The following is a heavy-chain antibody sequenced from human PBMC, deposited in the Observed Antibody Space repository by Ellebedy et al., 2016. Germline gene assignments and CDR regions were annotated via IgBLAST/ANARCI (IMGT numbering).Heavy chain of an antibody. D-gene: IGHD6-19*01. CDR2: MNPNSGNT. CDR1: RYTFTSYD. Sequence: ASVKVSCXASRYTFTSYDINWVRQATGQGLEWMGWMNPNSGNTGYAQKFQGRVTMTRNTSISTAYMELSSLRSEDTAVYYCATSIAVDYYYYGMDVWGQGTTVTVSS. CDR3: ATSIAVDYYYYGMDV. J-gene: IGHJ6*02. V-gene: IGHV1-8*01.